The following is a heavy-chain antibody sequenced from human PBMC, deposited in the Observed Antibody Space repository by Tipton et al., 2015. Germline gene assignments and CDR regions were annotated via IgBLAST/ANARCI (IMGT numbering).Heavy chain of an antibody. CDR3: ARDIVPNWFEP. D-gene: IGHD2-15*01. CDR1: NGSIRSYY. V-gene: IGHV4-4*07. Sequence: TLSLTCIVSNGSIRSYYWSWIRQPVGKGLEWIGRISASGRTNYTPSLKSRVTMSVDASKNQFALTLTSVTAADTAIYYCARDIVPNWFEPWGQGILVTVSS. J-gene: IGHJ5*02. CDR2: ISASGRT.